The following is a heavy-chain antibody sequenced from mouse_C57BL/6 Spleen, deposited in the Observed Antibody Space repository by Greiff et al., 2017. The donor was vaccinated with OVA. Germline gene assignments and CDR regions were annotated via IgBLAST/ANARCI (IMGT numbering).Heavy chain of an antibody. V-gene: IGHV1-69*01. Sequence: QVQLQQPGAELVMPGASVKLSCKASGYTFTSYWMHWVKQRPGQGLEWIGEIDPSDSYTNYNQKFKGKSTLTVDKSSSTAYMQLSSLTSEDSAVYYCATGKEFDYWGQGTTLTVSS. CDR3: ATGKEFDY. D-gene: IGHD1-1*01. CDR2: IDPSDSYT. J-gene: IGHJ2*01. CDR1: GYTFTSYW.